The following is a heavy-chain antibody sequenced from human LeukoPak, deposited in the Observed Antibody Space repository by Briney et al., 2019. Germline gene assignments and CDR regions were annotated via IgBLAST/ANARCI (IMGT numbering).Heavy chain of an antibody. V-gene: IGHV4-59*01. CDR3: ARQVLRFLEWSPGWFDP. D-gene: IGHD3-3*01. J-gene: IGHJ5*02. CDR2: IYYSGST. Sequence: SETLSLTCTVSGGSISSYYWSWIRQPPGKGLEWIGYIYYSGSTNYNPSLKSRVTISVDTSKNQFPLKLSSVTAADTAVYYCARQVLRFLEWSPGWFDPWGQGTLVTVSS. CDR1: GGSISSYY.